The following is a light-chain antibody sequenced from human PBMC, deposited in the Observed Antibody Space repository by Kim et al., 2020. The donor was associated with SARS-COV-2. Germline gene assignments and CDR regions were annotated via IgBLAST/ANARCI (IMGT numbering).Light chain of an antibody. Sequence: SYELTQPLSVSVALGQTARITCGGNNIGSKNVHWYQQKPGQAPVLVIYRDSNRPSGIPERFSGSHSGNTATLTISRAQAGDEVDYYCQVWDSSTVLGGGTKLTVL. CDR2: RDS. J-gene: IGLJ3*02. CDR1: NIGSKN. V-gene: IGLV3-9*01. CDR3: QVWDSSTV.